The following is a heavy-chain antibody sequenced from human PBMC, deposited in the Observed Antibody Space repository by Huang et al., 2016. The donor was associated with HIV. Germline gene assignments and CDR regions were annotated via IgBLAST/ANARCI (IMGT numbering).Heavy chain of an antibody. J-gene: IGHJ4*02. CDR2: ISGTSSNI. CDR1: GFDFSKYS. Sequence: EVQLVESGGALVQPGGSLKLSCVVSGFDFSKYSMNWVRQAPGKGLEWVSDISGTSSNIYYADSVKGRFTISRDNAKNSVFLQMRSLRAEDTALYYCARTEMEYYYGSSGYYPDYWGQGTQVTVSS. V-gene: IGHV3-48*01. D-gene: IGHD3-22*01. CDR3: ARTEMEYYYGSSGYYPDY.